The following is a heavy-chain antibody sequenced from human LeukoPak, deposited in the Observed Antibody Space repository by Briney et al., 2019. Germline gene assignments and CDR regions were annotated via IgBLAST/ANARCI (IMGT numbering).Heavy chain of an antibody. V-gene: IGHV1-2*06. J-gene: IGHJ5*02. Sequence: ASVKVSCKASGYTFTGYYMHWVRQAPGQGLEWMGRINPNSGGTNYAQKFQGRVTMTRDTSISTAYMELSRLRSDDTAVYYCATATTYCSGGSCCVGSLFDPWGQGTLVTVSS. D-gene: IGHD2-15*01. CDR1: GYTFTGYY. CDR2: INPNSGGT. CDR3: ATATTYCSGGSCCVGSLFDP.